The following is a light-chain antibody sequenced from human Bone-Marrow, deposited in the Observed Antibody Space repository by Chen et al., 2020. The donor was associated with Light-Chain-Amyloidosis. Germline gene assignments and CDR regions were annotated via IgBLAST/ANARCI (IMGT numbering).Light chain of an antibody. CDR1: NIGSTS. CDR3: QVWDRSSDRPV. Sequence: SYVLTQPSSVSVAPGQTATIACGGNNIGSTSVHWYQQTPGQAPLLVVYDDSDRPSGIPERLSGSNSGNTANLTISRVEAGDDADYYCQVWDRSSDRPVFGGGTKLTVL. J-gene: IGLJ3*02. V-gene: IGLV3-21*02. CDR2: DDS.